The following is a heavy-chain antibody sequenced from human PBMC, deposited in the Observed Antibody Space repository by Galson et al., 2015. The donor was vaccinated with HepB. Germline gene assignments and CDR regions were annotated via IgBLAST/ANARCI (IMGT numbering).Heavy chain of an antibody. D-gene: IGHD6-19*01. CDR1: GGSISSGGYS. CDR3: ARNTTGYSSGTLDY. J-gene: IGHJ4*02. Sequence: LSLTCAVSGGSISSGGYSWSWIRQPPGKGLEWIGYIYHSGSTYYNPSLKSRVTISVDRSKNQFSLKLSSVTAADTAVYYRARNTTGYSSGTLDYWGQGTLVTVSS. V-gene: IGHV4-30-2*01. CDR2: IYHSGST.